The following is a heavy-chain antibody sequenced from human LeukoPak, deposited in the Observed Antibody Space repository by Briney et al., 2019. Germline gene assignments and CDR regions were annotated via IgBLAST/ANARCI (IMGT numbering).Heavy chain of an antibody. CDR2: IIPIFGTA. D-gene: IGHD6-6*01. CDR1: GGTFSSYA. J-gene: IGHJ1*01. Sequence: GASVKVSCKASGGTFSSYAISWVRQAPGQGLEWMGGIIPIFGTANYAQKFQGRVTITTDESTSTAYMELSSLRSEDTAVYYCARGEQLVEYFQHWGQGTLVTVSS. CDR3: ARGEQLVEYFQH. V-gene: IGHV1-69*05.